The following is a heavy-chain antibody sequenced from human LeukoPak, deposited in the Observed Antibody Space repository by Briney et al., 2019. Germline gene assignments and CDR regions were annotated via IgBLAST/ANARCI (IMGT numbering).Heavy chain of an antibody. CDR3: ARDLILWCGEYHRWFEP. J-gene: IGHJ5*02. CDR1: GGSLSSYY. CDR2: IYTSGST. V-gene: IGHV4-4*07. D-gene: IGHD3-10*01. Sequence: PSETLSLTCTVSGGSLSSYYWSWIRQPAGKGLEWIGRIYTSGSTSYNGSLKSRVTMSIATSKSQCSLKLSSVTAADTAVYYCARDLILWCGEYHRWFEPWGQGTLVTVSS.